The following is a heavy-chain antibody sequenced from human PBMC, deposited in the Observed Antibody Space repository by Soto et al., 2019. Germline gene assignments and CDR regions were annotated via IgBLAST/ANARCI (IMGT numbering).Heavy chain of an antibody. CDR3: ARRMGELLRFTRPDP. Sequence: SETLSLTCAVYGGSFSGYYWSWIRQPPGKGLEWIGEINHSGSTNYNPSLKSRVTISVDTSKNQFSLKLSSVTAADTAVYYCARRMGELLRFTRPDPWGQGTLVTVSS. CDR1: GGSFSGYY. V-gene: IGHV4-34*01. D-gene: IGHD1-26*01. CDR2: INHSGST. J-gene: IGHJ5*02.